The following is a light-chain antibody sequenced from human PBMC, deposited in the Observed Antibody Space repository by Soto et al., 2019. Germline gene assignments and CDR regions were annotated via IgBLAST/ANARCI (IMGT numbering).Light chain of an antibody. CDR2: EVN. V-gene: IGLV2-8*01. CDR1: SSDVGGYNY. Sequence: ALTQPPSASGSPGQSVTISCTGTSSDVGGYNYVSWYQQHPGKAPKLMIYEVNKRPSGVPDRFSGSKSGNTASLTVSELQAEDEGDYYCSSHAGSKRVFGTGTKVTVL. CDR3: SSHAGSKRV. J-gene: IGLJ1*01.